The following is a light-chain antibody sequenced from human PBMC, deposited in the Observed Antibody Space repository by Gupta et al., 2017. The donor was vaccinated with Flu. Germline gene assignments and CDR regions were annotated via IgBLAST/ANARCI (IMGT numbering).Light chain of an antibody. CDR2: DVS. CDR1: SSDVGGYNY. Sequence: QSALTQPRSVSGSPGQSVTISCTGTSSDVGGYNYVSWYQQYPGKAHKLMIYDVSKRLSGVPDRFSGSKSGNTASLTISGLQAEDDADYYCCSYAGSDVWVFGGGTKLTVL. CDR3: CSYAGSDVWV. V-gene: IGLV2-11*01. J-gene: IGLJ3*02.